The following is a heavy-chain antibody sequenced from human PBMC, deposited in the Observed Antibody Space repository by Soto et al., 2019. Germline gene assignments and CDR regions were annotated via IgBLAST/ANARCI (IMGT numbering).Heavy chain of an antibody. J-gene: IGHJ4*02. V-gene: IGHV4-34*01. Sequence: QVQLQQWGAGLLKPSETLSLTCAVYGGSFSGYYWSWIRQPPGKGLEWIGEINHSGSTNYNPSLKSRVTISVDTSKNQFSLKLSSVTAADTAVYYCARGRRYSGYSYGKGFVLDYWGQGTLVTVSS. CDR2: INHSGST. CDR1: GGSFSGYY. CDR3: ARGRRYSGYSYGKGFVLDY. D-gene: IGHD5-18*01.